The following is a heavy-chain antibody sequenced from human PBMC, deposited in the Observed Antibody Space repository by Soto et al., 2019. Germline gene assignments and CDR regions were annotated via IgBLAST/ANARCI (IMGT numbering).Heavy chain of an antibody. V-gene: IGHV3-33*01. CDR3: ARLRAAAGTVYYYGMDV. D-gene: IGHD6-13*01. CDR1: GFTFSSYG. J-gene: IGHJ6*02. Sequence: ESGGGVVQPGRSLRLSCAASGFTFSSYGMHWVRQAPGKGLEWVAVIWYDGSNKYYADSVKGRFTISRDNSKNTLYLQMNSLRAEDTAVYYCARLRAAAGTVYYYGMDVWGQGTTVTVSS. CDR2: IWYDGSNK.